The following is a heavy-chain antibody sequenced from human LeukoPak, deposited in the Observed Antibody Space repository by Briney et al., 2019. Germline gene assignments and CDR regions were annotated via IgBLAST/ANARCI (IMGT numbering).Heavy chain of an antibody. Sequence: SQTLSLTCTVFGASISSGGYFWSWIRQHPEKGLEWIGYIYSSGSTNYNPSLKSRVTISVDTSKNQFSLKLSSVTAADTAVYYCARAGYCSGGSCYPDAFDIWGQGTMVTVSS. J-gene: IGHJ3*02. V-gene: IGHV4-31*03. CDR3: ARAGYCSGGSCYPDAFDI. D-gene: IGHD2-15*01. CDR1: GASISSGGYF. CDR2: IYSSGST.